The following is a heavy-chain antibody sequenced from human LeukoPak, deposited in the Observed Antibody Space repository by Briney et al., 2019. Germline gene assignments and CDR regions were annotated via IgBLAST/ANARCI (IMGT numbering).Heavy chain of an antibody. CDR3: AKDRARYSSGWYGDAFDI. CDR1: GFTFSNYG. D-gene: IGHD6-19*01. Sequence: PGGSLRLSCAASGFTFSNYGMHWVRQAPGKGLEWVAVVSYDVYTKYYADSVKGRFTISRDNSKNTLYLQMNSLRAEDTAVYYCAKDRARYSSGWYGDAFDIWGQGTMVTVSS. J-gene: IGHJ3*02. V-gene: IGHV3-30*18. CDR2: VSYDVYTK.